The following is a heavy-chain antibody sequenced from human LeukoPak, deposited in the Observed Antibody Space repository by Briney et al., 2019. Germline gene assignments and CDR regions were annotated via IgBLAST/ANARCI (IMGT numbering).Heavy chain of an antibody. CDR1: GGSISSSGHY. Sequence: SETLSLTCTVSGGSISSSGHYWGWVRQPPGKGLEWIGSIYYSGSTCHNPYLKSRVTISLDTSKNQFSLKLTSVTAADTAVYYCASEDSTGYYLSFDYWGQGALVTVSS. CDR3: ASEDSTGYYLSFDY. D-gene: IGHD3-22*01. J-gene: IGHJ4*02. V-gene: IGHV4-39*07. CDR2: IYYSGST.